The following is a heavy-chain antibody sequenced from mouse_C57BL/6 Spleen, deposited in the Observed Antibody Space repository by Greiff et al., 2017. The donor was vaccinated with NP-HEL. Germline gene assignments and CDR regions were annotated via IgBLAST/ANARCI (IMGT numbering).Heavy chain of an antibody. D-gene: IGHD1-1*01. CDR1: GYAFSSSW. J-gene: IGHJ1*03. CDR3: ATGEVITTVVATGYFDV. V-gene: IGHV1-82*01. Sequence: QVQLQQSGPELVKPGASVKISCKASGYAFSSSWMNWVKQRPGKGLEWIGRIYPGDGDTNYNGKFKGKATLTADKSSSTAYMQLSSLTSEDSAVYFCATGEVITTVVATGYFDVWGKGTTVTVSS. CDR2: IYPGDGDT.